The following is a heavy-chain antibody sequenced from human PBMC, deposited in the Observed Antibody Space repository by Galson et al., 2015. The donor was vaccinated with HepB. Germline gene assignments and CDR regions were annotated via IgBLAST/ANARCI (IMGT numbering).Heavy chain of an antibody. V-gene: IGHV3-30*04. CDR2: LSYDGSQK. J-gene: IGHJ4*02. Sequence: SLRLSCAASGFTFSTSAMHWVRQAPGKGLDWVAVLSYDGSQKWYAESVKGRFTISRDNSKNTVYLQMNSLRSEDTAVYYCARGSIAAAGPLDHWGQGTQVTVSS. CDR1: GFTFSTSA. CDR3: ARGSIAAAGPLDH. D-gene: IGHD6-13*01.